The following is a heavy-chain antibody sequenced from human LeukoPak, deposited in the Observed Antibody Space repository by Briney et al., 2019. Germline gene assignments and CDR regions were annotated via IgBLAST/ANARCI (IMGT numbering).Heavy chain of an antibody. CDR2: INHSGST. CDR1: GGSFSGYY. V-gene: IGHV4-34*01. D-gene: IGHD5-24*01. Sequence: SETLSLTCAVYGGSFSGYYWSWIRQPPGRGLEWIGEINHSGSTNYNPSLKSRVTISVDTSKNQFSLKLSSVTAADTAVYYCARSQRWLQRTYYYYMDVWGKGTTVTVSS. J-gene: IGHJ6*03. CDR3: ARSQRWLQRTYYYYMDV.